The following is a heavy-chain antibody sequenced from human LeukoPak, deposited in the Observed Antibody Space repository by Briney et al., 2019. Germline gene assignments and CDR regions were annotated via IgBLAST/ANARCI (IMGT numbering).Heavy chain of an antibody. J-gene: IGHJ5*02. V-gene: IGHV3-30*04. CDR2: ISYDGSNK. Sequence: GGSLRLSCAASGFTFSSYAMHWVRQAPGKGLEWVAVISYDGSNKYYADSVKGRFTISRDNSKNTLYLQMNSLRAEDTAVYYCARAPREQQLNWFDPWGQGTLVTVSS. CDR1: GFTFSSYA. CDR3: ARAPREQQLNWFDP. D-gene: IGHD6-13*01.